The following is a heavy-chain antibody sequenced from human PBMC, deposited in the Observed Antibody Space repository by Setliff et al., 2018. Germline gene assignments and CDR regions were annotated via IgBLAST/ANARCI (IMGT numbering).Heavy chain of an antibody. Sequence: KTSETLSLTCAVSGGSLNSGSYYWSWIRQSTERGLEWLGRLHTSGSTTYNPALNSRVTISRDTSTNQFSLKLGSVTAADTAVYYCARERYFDWFFEDWGHGTLVTVSS. D-gene: IGHD3-9*01. CDR2: LHTSGST. J-gene: IGHJ4*01. CDR1: GGSLNSGSYY. V-gene: IGHV4-61*02. CDR3: ARERYFDWFFED.